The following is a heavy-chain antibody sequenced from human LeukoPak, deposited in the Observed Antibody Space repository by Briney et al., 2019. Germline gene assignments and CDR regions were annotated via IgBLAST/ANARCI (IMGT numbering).Heavy chain of an antibody. CDR1: GFTFSSYA. CDR3: ARDQWLAYYYHGMDV. D-gene: IGHD6-19*01. V-gene: IGHV3-48*03. Sequence: GGSLRLSCAASGFTFSSYAMNWVRQAPGKGLEWVSYITNNGTTIYYADSVKGRFTISRDNAENSLYLQMNSLRAEDTAIYYCARDQWLAYYYHGMDVSGQGTTVTVSS. CDR2: ITNNGTTI. J-gene: IGHJ6*02.